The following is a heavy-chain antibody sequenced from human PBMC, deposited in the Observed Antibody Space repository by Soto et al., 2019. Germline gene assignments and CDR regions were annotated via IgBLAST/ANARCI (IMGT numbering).Heavy chain of an antibody. CDR2: ISAYNGNT. D-gene: IGHD6-6*01. V-gene: IGHV1-18*01. J-gene: IGHJ5*02. Sequence: ASVKVSCKASGYTFTSYGISWVRQAPGQGLEWMGWISAYNGNTNYAQKLQGRVTMTTDTSTSTAYMELRSLRSDDTAVYYCASLMDSSSSNWFDPWGQGTLVTVSS. CDR1: GYTFTSYG. CDR3: ASLMDSSSSNWFDP.